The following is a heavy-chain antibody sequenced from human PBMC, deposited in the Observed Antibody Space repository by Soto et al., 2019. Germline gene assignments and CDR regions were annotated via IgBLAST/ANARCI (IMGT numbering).Heavy chain of an antibody. J-gene: IGHJ6*02. D-gene: IGHD1-20*01. CDR2: IYYSGST. CDR1: GGSISSYY. V-gene: IGHV4-59*01. CDR3: ARDSSSITGTLDYYYGMDV. Sequence: KPSETLSLTCTVSGGSISSYYWSWIRQPPGKGLEWIGYIYYSGSTNYNPSLKSRVTISVDTSKNQFSLKLSSVTAADTAVYYCARDSSSITGTLDYYYGMDVWGQGTTVTVSS.